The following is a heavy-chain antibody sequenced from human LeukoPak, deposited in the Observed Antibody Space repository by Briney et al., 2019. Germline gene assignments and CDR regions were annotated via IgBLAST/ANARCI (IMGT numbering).Heavy chain of an antibody. D-gene: IGHD1-26*01. Sequence: ASVKVSCKASGGTFSSYAISWVRQAPGQGLVWMGGIIPIFGTANYAQKFQGRVTITADESTSTAYMELSSLRSEDTAVYYCASGRGDVDWFDPWGQGTLVTVSS. V-gene: IGHV1-69*13. J-gene: IGHJ5*02. CDR1: GGTFSSYA. CDR3: ASGRGDVDWFDP. CDR2: IIPIFGTA.